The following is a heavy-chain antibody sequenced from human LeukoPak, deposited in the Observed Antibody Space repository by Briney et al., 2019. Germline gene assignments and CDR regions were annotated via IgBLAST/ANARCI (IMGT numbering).Heavy chain of an antibody. CDR2: INDRGYT. CDR1: GVSFSGYH. Sequence: SETLSLTCAVYGVSFSGYHWNWIRQSPEKGLEWIGEINDRGYTNYNPSLKSRVTISVDTSKNQFSLKLSSVTAADTAVYYCARDPTTEVDVPYYFDFWGQGTLVAVSS. J-gene: IGHJ4*02. D-gene: IGHD1-14*01. V-gene: IGHV4-34*01. CDR3: ARDPTTEVDVPYYFDF.